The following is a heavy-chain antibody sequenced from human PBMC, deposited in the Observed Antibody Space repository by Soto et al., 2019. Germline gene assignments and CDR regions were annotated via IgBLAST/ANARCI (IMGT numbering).Heavy chain of an antibody. Sequence: QVQLVQSGAEVKKPGTSVRISCKTSGYTFSNYDINWVRQAAGQGLEWMGWMNPKSGYTGSARNFQGRVTMTSDTSMTTAYMELSSLRSEDTAMYYCARVMGSVDFWGQGTLVTVSS. D-gene: IGHD1-26*01. J-gene: IGHJ4*02. CDR1: GYTFSNYD. CDR3: ARVMGSVDF. CDR2: MNPKSGYT. V-gene: IGHV1-8*01.